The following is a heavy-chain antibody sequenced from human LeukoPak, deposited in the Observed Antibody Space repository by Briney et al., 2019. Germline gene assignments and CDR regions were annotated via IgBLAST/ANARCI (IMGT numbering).Heavy chain of an antibody. CDR1: GFTFSSYA. V-gene: IGHV3-23*01. J-gene: IGHJ4*02. Sequence: GASLRLSCAASGFTFSSYATSWVRQAPGKGLEWVSAISGSGGSTYYADSVKGRFTISRDNSKNTLYLQMNSLRAEDTAVYYCAKAYYDILTGYFPPDYWGQGTLVTVSS. CDR2: ISGSGGST. D-gene: IGHD3-9*01. CDR3: AKAYYDILTGYFPPDY.